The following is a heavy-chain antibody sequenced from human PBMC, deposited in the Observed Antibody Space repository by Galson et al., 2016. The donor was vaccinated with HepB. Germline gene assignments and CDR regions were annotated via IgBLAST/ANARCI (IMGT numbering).Heavy chain of an antibody. CDR1: GFSFNDYD. CDR2: VRHIDGGT. J-gene: IGHJ6*02. V-gene: IGHV3-23*01. CDR3: ARRRGHGYAMDV. Sequence: SLRLSCAASGFSFNDYDMAWVRQTPEKGLECVSTVRHIDGGTDYADSVTGRFTVSGDNSRSTMFLHMNSLRDEDTAVYYCARRRGHGYAMDVWGQGTTVIVSS.